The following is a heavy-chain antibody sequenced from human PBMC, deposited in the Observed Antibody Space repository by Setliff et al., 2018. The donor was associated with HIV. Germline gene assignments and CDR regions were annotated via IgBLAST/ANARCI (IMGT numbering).Heavy chain of an antibody. D-gene: IGHD3-10*01. J-gene: IGHJ6*03. V-gene: IGHV4-59*02. Sequence: PSETLSLTCTVSGGSVSGYFWSWIRQPPGRGLEWIGYIYYDGTTNSNPSLKSRVTISVTTSKNQFSLKLSSVTAADTALYFCARATFGSTSSGINYYMDVWGKGTTVTVSS. CDR3: ARATFGSTSSGINYYMDV. CDR2: IYYDGTT. CDR1: GGSVSGYF.